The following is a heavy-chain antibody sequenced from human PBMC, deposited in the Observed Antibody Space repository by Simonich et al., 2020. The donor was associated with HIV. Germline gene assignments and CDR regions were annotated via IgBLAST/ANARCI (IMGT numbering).Heavy chain of an antibody. J-gene: IGHJ4*02. V-gene: IGHV4-38-2*01. CDR2: IYPSGST. Sequence: QLQGSGPGRGEASESLSRHCAGACYSIRGGFYWGWIRPPPGKGVELVGTIYPSGSTFYNPPLKKRVTISVDTSKNQFSRWLRSGTAADTAIYYCAGRKTMGGYFDYWGQGTLVTVSS. CDR1: CYSIRGGFY. CDR3: AGRKTMGGYFDY. D-gene: IGHD3-10*01.